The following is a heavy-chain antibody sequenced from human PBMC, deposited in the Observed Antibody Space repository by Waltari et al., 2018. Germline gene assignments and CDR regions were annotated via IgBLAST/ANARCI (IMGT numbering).Heavy chain of an antibody. J-gene: IGHJ4*02. D-gene: IGHD6-19*01. CDR2: INPYSDVT. V-gene: IGHV1-2*02. Sequence: QVQLVQSGAEVKQPGASVKFSCTTSGYTSADFYMHWARQAPGQGLEWMGWINPYSDVTNYAQKFQGRVTMTRDTSLSTAYMELSGLRSDDTAVYYCARDRSGSGWYYFNYWGQGTLVTVSS. CDR3: ARDRSGSGWYYFNY. CDR1: GYTSADFY.